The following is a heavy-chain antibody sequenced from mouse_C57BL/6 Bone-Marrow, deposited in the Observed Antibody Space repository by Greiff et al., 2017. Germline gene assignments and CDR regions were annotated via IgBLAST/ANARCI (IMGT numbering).Heavy chain of an antibody. J-gene: IGHJ3*01. V-gene: IGHV5-4*01. CDR2: ISDGGSYT. D-gene: IGHD3-3*01. Sequence: EVKLMESGGGLVKPGGSLKLSCAASGFTFSSYAMSWVRQTPEKRLEWVATISDGGSYTYYPDNVKGRFTISRDNAKNNLYLQMSHLKSEDTAMYYCARERRDFAYWGQGTLVTVSA. CDR1: GFTFSSYA. CDR3: ARERRDFAY.